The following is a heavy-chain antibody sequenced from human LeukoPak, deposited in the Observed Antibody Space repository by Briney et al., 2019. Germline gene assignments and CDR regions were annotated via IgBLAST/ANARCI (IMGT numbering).Heavy chain of an antibody. J-gene: IGHJ5*02. D-gene: IGHD4-11*01. CDR1: GFTFSSYW. Sequence: GGSLRLSCAAAGFTFSSYWMSWVRQAPGKGLEWVANIKQDGSEKYYVDSVKGRFTISRDNAKNSLYLQMNSLRAEDTAVYYCARDQNSNYGNWFDPWGQGTLVTVSS. CDR3: ARDQNSNYGNWFDP. V-gene: IGHV3-7*05. CDR2: IKQDGSEK.